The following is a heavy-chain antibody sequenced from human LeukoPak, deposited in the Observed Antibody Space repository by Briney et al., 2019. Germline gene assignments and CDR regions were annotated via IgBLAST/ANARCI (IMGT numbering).Heavy chain of an antibody. D-gene: IGHD3-22*01. J-gene: IGHJ4*02. CDR2: MHYSGST. V-gene: IGHV4-59*01. Sequence: SETLSLTCTVSGASISSYYWNWIRQPPGKGLEWIGYMHYSGSTNYNPSLKSRVTISVDTSKHQFSLKLNPVTSADTAVYYCARDTRYYDNSGYYYFDYWGRGTLVTVSS. CDR1: GASISSYY. CDR3: ARDTRYYDNSGYYYFDY.